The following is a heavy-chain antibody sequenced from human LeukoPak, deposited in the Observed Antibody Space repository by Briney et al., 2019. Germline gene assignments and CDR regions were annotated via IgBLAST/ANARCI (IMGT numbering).Heavy chain of an antibody. CDR2: ISAYNGNT. J-gene: IGHJ4*02. V-gene: IGHV1-18*01. D-gene: IGHD4-23*01. CDR1: GYTFTSYG. Sequence: ASVKVSCKASGYTFTSYGISWVRQAPGQGLEWMGWISAYNGNTNYAQKLQGRVTMTTDTSTSTAYMELRSLRSDDTAVYYCARDDYGGNSPLGSGDWGQGTLVTVSS. CDR3: ARDDYGGNSPLGSGD.